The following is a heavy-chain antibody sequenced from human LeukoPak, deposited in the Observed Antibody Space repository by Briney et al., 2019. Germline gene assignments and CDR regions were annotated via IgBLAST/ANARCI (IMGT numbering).Heavy chain of an antibody. D-gene: IGHD2-15*01. CDR3: ARASQGCSGGSCYPDAFDI. CDR2: IYYGGST. CDR1: GGSINSYY. Sequence: SETLSLTCIVSGGSINSYYWSWIRQPPGKGLEWIGHIYYGGSTNYNPSLKSRVTISLDTSKNQFSLKLSSVTAADTAVYYCARASQGCSGGSCYPDAFDIWGQGTMVTVSS. V-gene: IGHV4-59*08. J-gene: IGHJ3*02.